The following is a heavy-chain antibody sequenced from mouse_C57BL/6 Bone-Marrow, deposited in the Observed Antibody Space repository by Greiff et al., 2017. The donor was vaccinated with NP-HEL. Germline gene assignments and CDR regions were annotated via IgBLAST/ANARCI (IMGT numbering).Heavy chain of an antibody. Sequence: EVHLVESGEGLVKPGGSLKLSCAASGFTFSSYAMSWVRQTPEQRLEWVAYISSGGGYLYYAATVKGRFTISRDNARTPLYLQMSGLKSDDTAMYYCTGGNYGWYYGVWGTGTTVTVSS. CDR1: GFTFSSYA. D-gene: IGHD2-1*01. CDR2: ISSGGGYL. J-gene: IGHJ1*03. V-gene: IGHV5-9-1*02. CDR3: TGGNYGWYYGV.